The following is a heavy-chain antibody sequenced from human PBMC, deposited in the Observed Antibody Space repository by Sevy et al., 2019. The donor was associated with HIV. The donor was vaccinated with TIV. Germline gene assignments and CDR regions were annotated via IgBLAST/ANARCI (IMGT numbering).Heavy chain of an antibody. V-gene: IGHV3-23*01. CDR2: LSFGCGEI. D-gene: IGHD2-8*01. Sequence: GGSLRLSCPASGFTLSKYSMSWVRQPPGKGLEWVSTLSFGCGEINYANSVKGRFTISRDNSKSSVYLQMNNLRPEDTAVYYCTREGCTKPHDYWGQGILVTVSS. J-gene: IGHJ4*02. CDR1: GFTLSKYS. CDR3: TREGCTKPHDY.